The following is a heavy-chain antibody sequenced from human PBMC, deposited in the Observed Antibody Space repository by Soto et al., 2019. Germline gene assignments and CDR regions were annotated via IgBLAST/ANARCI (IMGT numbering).Heavy chain of an antibody. J-gene: IGHJ4*02. V-gene: IGHV3-74*01. D-gene: IGHD3-10*01. CDR3: TRGPRPISTGTGAY. CDR1: GFIFKMYW. CDR2: IYNDGTYS. Sequence: PVGSLRLSGAASGFIFKMYWMHWVRQSPGKGLVWISRIYNDGTYSDYADSVRGRFTISRDNVNDTLYLQMNNLRAEDSGLYYCTRGPRPISTGTGAYWGQGTQVTVSS.